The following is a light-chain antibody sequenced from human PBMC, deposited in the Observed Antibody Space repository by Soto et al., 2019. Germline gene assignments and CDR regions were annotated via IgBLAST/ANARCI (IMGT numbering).Light chain of an antibody. CDR1: QSVSSN. V-gene: IGKV3-15*01. CDR3: QQYNNWPRT. CDR2: GAS. Sequence: EIVITQSPATLSVSPGERATLSCRASQSVSSNLAWYQQKPGQAPRLLIYGASTRATGIPARFSGSGSGTEFTLTISSLQSEDFAVYDGQQYNNWPRTFGQGTKVDIK. J-gene: IGKJ1*01.